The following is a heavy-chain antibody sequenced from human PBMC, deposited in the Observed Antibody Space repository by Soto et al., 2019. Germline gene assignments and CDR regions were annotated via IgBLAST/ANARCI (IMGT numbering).Heavy chain of an antibody. Sequence: GGSLRLSCAASGFTFSSYSMNWVRQAPGKGLEWVSYISSSSSTIYYADSVKGRFTISRDNAKNSLYLQMNSLRDEDTAVYYCARDTPYYDYVWGSYRKGTYFDYWGQGTLVTVSS. CDR1: GFTFSSYS. D-gene: IGHD3-16*02. J-gene: IGHJ4*02. CDR3: ARDTPYYDYVWGSYRKGTYFDY. CDR2: ISSSSSTI. V-gene: IGHV3-48*02.